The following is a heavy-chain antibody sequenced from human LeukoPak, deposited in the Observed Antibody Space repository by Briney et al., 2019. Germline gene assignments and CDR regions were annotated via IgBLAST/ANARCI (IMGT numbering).Heavy chain of an antibody. Sequence: ASVKVSCKASGYTFTSYDINWVRQATGQGLEWMGWMNPNSGNTGYAQKFQGRVTITRNTSISTAYMELSSLRSEDTAVYYCAKAHYYDFWSDIDYWGQGTLVTVSS. D-gene: IGHD3-3*01. V-gene: IGHV1-8*03. CDR2: MNPNSGNT. CDR1: GYTFTSYD. J-gene: IGHJ4*02. CDR3: AKAHYYDFWSDIDY.